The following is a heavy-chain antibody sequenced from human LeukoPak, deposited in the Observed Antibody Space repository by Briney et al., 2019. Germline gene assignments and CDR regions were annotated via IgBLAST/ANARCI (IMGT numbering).Heavy chain of an antibody. V-gene: IGHV4-31*03. D-gene: IGHD2-15*01. CDR1: GGSTSSGGYY. CDR2: IYYSGST. J-gene: IGHJ3*02. CDR3: ARDLQGYCSGGSCYGGLGAFDI. Sequence: SQTLSLTCTVSGGSTSSGGYYWSWIRQHPGKGLEWIGYIYYSGSTYYNPSLKSRVTISVDTSKNQFSLKLSSVTAADTAVYYCARDLQGYCSGGSCYGGLGAFDIWGQGTMVTVSS.